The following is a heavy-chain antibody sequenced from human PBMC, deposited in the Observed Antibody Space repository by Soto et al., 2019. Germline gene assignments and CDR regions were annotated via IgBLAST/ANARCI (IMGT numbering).Heavy chain of an antibody. V-gene: IGHV3-7*01. D-gene: IGHD6-19*01. CDR2: IKEDGSEK. CDR1: GFTFSGFW. Sequence: PGGSLRLSCAASGFTFSGFWMNWVRQAPGKGLEWVAIIKEDGSEKYYVDSVKGRFSISRHNANNSLYLQMDSLRVEDTAVYYCVRGSGFLLDQWRQGSTVTVSS. CDR3: VRGSGFLLDQ. J-gene: IGHJ4*02.